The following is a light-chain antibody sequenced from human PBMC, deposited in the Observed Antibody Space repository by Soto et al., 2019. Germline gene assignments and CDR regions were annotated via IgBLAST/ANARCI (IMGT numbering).Light chain of an antibody. Sequence: EIVLTQSPGTLSLSPGERATLSCRASQSVSSSYLAWYQQKPGQAPRLLIYGASSRATGIPDRFSGSGSGTAFTLTISRLEPEDFAVYYCQQYGSSRGLTFGGGTKVEIK. CDR2: GAS. J-gene: IGKJ4*01. CDR1: QSVSSSY. CDR3: QQYGSSRGLT. V-gene: IGKV3-20*01.